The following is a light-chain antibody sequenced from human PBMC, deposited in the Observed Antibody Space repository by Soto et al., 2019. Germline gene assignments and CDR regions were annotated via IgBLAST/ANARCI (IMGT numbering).Light chain of an antibody. Sequence: QSVLTQPPSASGTPGQRVTISCSGSRSNIGTNYVFLYQQLPGTAPKLLIYRNNQRPSGVPDRFSGSKSGTSASLALSGLRSEDEADYYCAAWDDTLSALAFGAGTKLTVL. CDR3: AAWDDTLSALA. V-gene: IGLV1-47*01. J-gene: IGLJ2*01. CDR2: RNN. CDR1: RSNIGTNY.